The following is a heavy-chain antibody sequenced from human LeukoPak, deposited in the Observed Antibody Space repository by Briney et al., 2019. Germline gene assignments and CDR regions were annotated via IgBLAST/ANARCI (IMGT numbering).Heavy chain of an antibody. CDR3: ARWYYYDSSGSDYYLDY. D-gene: IGHD3-22*01. V-gene: IGHV1-69*04. J-gene: IGHJ4*02. CDR1: GGTFSSYA. CDR2: IIPIFGIA. Sequence: ASVKVSCKPSGGTFSSYAISWVRQAPGQGLEWMGRIIPIFGIANYAQKFQGRVTITADKSTSTAYMELSSLRSEDTAVYYCARWYYYDSSGSDYYLDYWGQGTLVTVSS.